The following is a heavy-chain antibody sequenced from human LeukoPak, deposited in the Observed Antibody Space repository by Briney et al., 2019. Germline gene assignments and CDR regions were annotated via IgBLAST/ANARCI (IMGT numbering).Heavy chain of an antibody. J-gene: IGHJ4*02. V-gene: IGHV3-30*03. CDR2: ISYDGSNK. CDR3: AIIAVAGTDY. D-gene: IGHD6-19*01. Sequence: GRSLRLSCAASGFTLSSYGMHWVRQAPGKGLEWVAVISYDGSNKYYADSVKGRFTISRDNSKNTLYLQMNSLRAEDTAVYYCAIIAVAGTDYWGQGTLVTVSS. CDR1: GFTLSSYG.